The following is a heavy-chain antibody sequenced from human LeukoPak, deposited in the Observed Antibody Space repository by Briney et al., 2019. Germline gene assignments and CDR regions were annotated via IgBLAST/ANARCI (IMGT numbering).Heavy chain of an antibody. D-gene: IGHD3-3*01. CDR1: GYSISSGYY. J-gene: IGHJ4*02. V-gene: IGHV4-38-2*01. CDR3: ASFLYYDFWSGYYRFDY. CDR2: IHHSGST. Sequence: PSETLSLTCAVSGYSISSGYYWGWIRQPPGKGLEWIGSIHHSGSTYYNPSLKSRVTISVDTSKNQFSLKLSSVTAADTAVYYCASFLYYDFWSGYYRFDYWGQGTLVTVSS.